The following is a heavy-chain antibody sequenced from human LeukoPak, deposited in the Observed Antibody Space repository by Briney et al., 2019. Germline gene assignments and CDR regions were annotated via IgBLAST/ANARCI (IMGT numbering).Heavy chain of an antibody. J-gene: IGHJ3*02. Sequence: SETLSLTCAVSGGSISSSSYYWGWIRQPPGKGLEWIGSIYYSGITYYNPSLKSRFTISEDPSKNQFSLKLRSVTAADTAVYYCAREDGTAMDNAFDIWSQGTMVTVSS. CDR1: GGSISSSSYY. D-gene: IGHD5-18*01. CDR3: AREDGTAMDNAFDI. CDR2: IYYSGIT. V-gene: IGHV4-39*07.